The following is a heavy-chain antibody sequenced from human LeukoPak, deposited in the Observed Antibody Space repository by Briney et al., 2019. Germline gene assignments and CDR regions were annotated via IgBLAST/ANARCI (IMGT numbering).Heavy chain of an antibody. J-gene: IGHJ4*02. Sequence: GGSLRLSCVASGFMFSVYGIHWVRQAPGKGLVWVAVIWNDGSNKYYADSVKGRFTISRDNYKNTLYLQMNSLRVEDTAVYYCAKGSMGRCSGNSCYSVYWGQGTLVTVSS. CDR2: IWNDGSNK. CDR1: GFMFSVYG. D-gene: IGHD5-12*01. CDR3: AKGSMGRCSGNSCYSVY. V-gene: IGHV3-30*02.